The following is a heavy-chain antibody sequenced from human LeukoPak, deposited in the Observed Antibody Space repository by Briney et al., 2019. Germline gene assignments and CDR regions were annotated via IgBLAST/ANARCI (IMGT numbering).Heavy chain of an antibody. J-gene: IGHJ5*02. CDR3: ATPAPHCYVSGSYFS. CDR1: GGSLSSYY. D-gene: IGHD3-10*01. V-gene: IGHV4-59*13. CDR2: IYYSGST. Sequence: LETLSLTRTVSGGSLSSYYRRCIPRPPGKGLEWVGDIYYSGSTNYNTSLTRRVTISVDTSKNQTSLKVSSMTAADTAVDYCATPAPHCYVSGSYFSWGQGTLVTVSS.